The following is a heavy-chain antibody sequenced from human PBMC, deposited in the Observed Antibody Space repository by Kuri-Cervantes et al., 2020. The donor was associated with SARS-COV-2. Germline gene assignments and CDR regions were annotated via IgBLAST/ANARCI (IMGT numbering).Heavy chain of an antibody. D-gene: IGHD1-26*01. J-gene: IGHJ6*02. CDR3: ARGTVGASGGGMDV. CDR2: SYYSGST. CDR1: GGSISSYY. V-gene: IGHV4-59*08. Sequence: SETLSLTCTVSGGSISSYYWSWIRHPPGKGLEWSGDSYYSGSTNYNPPLKSRVTISVDTSKNQFSLKLSSVTAADTAVYYCARGTVGASGGGMDVWGQGTTVTSP.